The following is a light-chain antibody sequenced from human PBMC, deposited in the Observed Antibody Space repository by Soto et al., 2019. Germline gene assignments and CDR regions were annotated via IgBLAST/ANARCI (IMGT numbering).Light chain of an antibody. J-gene: IGKJ4*01. CDR3: QQANSFPLT. Sequence: DIVMTQSPDSLAVSLGERATINCKSSQSLLYSSNNKNYLAWYQQKPGQPPKLLVYWASTRESGVPDRFSGSGSGTDFTLTISSLQAEDVAVYYCQQANSFPLTFGGGTKVEIK. CDR2: WAS. CDR1: QSLLYSSNNKNY. V-gene: IGKV4-1*01.